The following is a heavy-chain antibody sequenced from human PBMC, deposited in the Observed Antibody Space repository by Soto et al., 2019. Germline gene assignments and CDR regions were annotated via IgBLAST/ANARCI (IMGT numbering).Heavy chain of an antibody. CDR2: IIPIFGTA. Sequence: AASVKVSCKASGGTFSSYAISWVRQAPGQGLEWMGGIIPIFGTANYAQKFQGRVTITADESTSTAYMELSSLRSEDTAVYYCAKSEGATNMPFDYWGQGTLVTVSS. CDR1: GGTFSSYA. J-gene: IGHJ4*02. CDR3: AKSEGATNMPFDY. V-gene: IGHV1-69*13. D-gene: IGHD1-26*01.